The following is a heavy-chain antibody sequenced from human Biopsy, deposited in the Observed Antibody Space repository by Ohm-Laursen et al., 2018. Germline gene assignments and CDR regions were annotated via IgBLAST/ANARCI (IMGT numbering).Heavy chain of an antibody. V-gene: IGHV4-34*01. CDR2: INHSGRT. J-gene: IGHJ6*02. CDR3: VRGVDYYDPYHYYALDV. CDR1: GGSVTDSFHF. D-gene: IGHD3-22*01. Sequence: SDTLSLTCTVSGGSVTDSFHFWSWVRQPPGKGLEWIGEINHSGRTNYNPSLKSRVTISVDTSKNQFSLKVRSVTAADTAVYYCVRGVDYYDPYHYYALDVWGQGTTVTVSS.